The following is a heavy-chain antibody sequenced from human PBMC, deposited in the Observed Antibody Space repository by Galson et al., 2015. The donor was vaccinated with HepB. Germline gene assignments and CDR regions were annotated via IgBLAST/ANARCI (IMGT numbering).Heavy chain of an antibody. CDR3: AKDLDGSGSYYMAEDLFDY. V-gene: IGHV3-23*01. CDR1: GFTFSSYA. Sequence: SLRLSCAASGFTFSSYAMSWVRQAPGKGLEWVSAISGSGGSTYYADSVKGRFTISRDNSKNTLYLQMNSLRAEDTAVYYCAKDLDGSGSYYMAEDLFDYWGQGTLVTVSS. J-gene: IGHJ4*02. D-gene: IGHD3-10*01. CDR2: ISGSGGST.